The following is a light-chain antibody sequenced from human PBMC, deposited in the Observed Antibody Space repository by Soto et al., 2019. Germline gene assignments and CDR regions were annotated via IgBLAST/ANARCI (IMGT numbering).Light chain of an antibody. CDR1: QDISVY. V-gene: IGKV1-27*01. CDR2: SAS. J-gene: IGKJ5*01. CDR3: QKFNTAPLT. Sequence: DIQMTQSPSSLSASVGDRVTITCRASQDISVYLAWYQQKPGKVPKLLSYSASTLQSGVPSRFSGSGSGTDFTLTISILQPEDVATYYCQKFNTAPLTFGQGTRLDIK.